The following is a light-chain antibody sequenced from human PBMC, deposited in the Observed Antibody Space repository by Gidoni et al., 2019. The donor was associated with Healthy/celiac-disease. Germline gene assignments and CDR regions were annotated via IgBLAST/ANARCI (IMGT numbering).Light chain of an antibody. CDR3: NSRESSGNHGGV. Sequence: SSELTQAPAVSVALGQTVRITCQGDSLRSYYASWYQQKPGQAPVLVIYGKNNRPSGIPDRFSGSSSGNTASLTITGAQAEDEADYYCNSRESSGNHGGVFGGGTKLTVL. CDR2: GKN. CDR1: SLRSYY. J-gene: IGLJ2*01. V-gene: IGLV3-19*01.